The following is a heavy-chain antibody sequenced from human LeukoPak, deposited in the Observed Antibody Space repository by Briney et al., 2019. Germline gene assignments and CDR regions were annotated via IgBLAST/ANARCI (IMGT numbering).Heavy chain of an antibody. D-gene: IGHD2-2*01. V-gene: IGHV4-59*01. CDR3: ARESRPFCPFAF. CDR2: IYYSGST. Sequence: SETLSLTCTVSGGSISSYYWSWIRQPPGKGLEWIGYIYYSGSTNYNPSLKSRVTISVDTSKNQFSLKLSSVTAADTAVYCCARESRPFCPFAFWGQGVLVTVSS. CDR1: GGSISSYY. J-gene: IGHJ4*02.